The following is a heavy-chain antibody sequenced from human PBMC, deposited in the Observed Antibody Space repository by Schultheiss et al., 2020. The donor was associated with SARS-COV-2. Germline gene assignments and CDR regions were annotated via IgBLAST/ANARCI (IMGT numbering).Heavy chain of an antibody. CDR2: MYYSVST. Sequence: SETLSLTCAVSGGSISNGDHTWSWIRQPPGKDLEWIGSMYYSVSTYYNPSLKSLVTISVDTSKIQFSLKLSSVTAADTAVYFCARHYTLVKSVTGPGTNYIDYWGQGTGVTVSS. D-gene: IGHD5-18*01. CDR1: GGSISNGDHT. J-gene: IGHJ4*02. CDR3: ARHYTLVKSVTGPGTNYIDY. V-gene: IGHV4-30-2*03.